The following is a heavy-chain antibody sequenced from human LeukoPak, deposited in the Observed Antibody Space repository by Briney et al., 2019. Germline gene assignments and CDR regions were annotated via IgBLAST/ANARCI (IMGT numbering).Heavy chain of an antibody. CDR3: ARVGDKYSSGWYTFIYY. Sequence: ASVKVSCKASGYTFASYYMHWVRQAPGQGLEWMGIINPSGGSTSYAQKFQGRVTMTRDTSTSTVYMDLSSLRSEDTAVYYSARVGDKYSSGWYTFIYYWGQGTLVTVSS. V-gene: IGHV1-46*01. CDR1: GYTFASYY. D-gene: IGHD6-19*01. J-gene: IGHJ4*02. CDR2: INPSGGST.